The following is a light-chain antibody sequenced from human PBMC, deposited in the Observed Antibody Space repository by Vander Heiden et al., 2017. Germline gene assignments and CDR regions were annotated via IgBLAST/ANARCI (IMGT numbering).Light chain of an antibody. CDR3: QQLRA. CDR1: QSVSSY. CDR2: DAS. V-gene: IGKV3-11*01. Sequence: EIVLTQSPATLSLSPGERATLSCRASQSVSSYLAGDQQKPGQAPRLLIYDASNRATGIQDRFSGSGSGTDFTLTISSIEPDDFEGYDCQQLRAFGPGTRLEIK. J-gene: IGKJ5*01.